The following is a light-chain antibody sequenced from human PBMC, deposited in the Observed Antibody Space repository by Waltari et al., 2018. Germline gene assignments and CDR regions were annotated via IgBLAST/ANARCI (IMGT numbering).Light chain of an antibody. V-gene: IGKV3-20*01. CDR3: QHYLNVLVA. J-gene: IGKJ3*01. Sequence: SCRASQVSRIPLAWYQQKPGQAPRLLIYGTSNRATGIPDRFSGSGSGTDFSLTISRLDPEDCAVYYCQHYLNVLVAFGPGTKVEIK. CDR1: QVSRIP. CDR2: GTS.